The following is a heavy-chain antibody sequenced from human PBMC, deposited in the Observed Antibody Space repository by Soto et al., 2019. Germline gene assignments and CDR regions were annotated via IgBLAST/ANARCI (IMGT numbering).Heavy chain of an antibody. D-gene: IGHD1-7*01. Sequence: SQTLSLTCAISGDSVSRNSSACNWIRESPSRGLEWLGRTYYRSKWYNDYAVSVKSRITINPDTSKNQFSLPLNSVTPEDTAVYYCAYNWNSDNWFDPWGQGTLVTVSS. J-gene: IGHJ5*02. V-gene: IGHV6-1*01. CDR2: TYYRSKWYN. CDR3: AYNWNSDNWFDP. CDR1: GDSVSRNSSA.